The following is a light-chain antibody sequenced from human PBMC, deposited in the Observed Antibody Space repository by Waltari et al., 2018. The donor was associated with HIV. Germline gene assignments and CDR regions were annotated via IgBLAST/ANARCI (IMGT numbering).Light chain of an antibody. J-gene: IGLJ1*01. Sequence: QSVFTQPPSVSAAPGPKATISCSGRRSNIRNNYVSWYQQLPGTAPKPLIYDNNKRPSGIPDRFSGSKSGTSATLGITGLQTGDEADYYCGTWDSSLSAGGVFGTGTKVTVL. V-gene: IGLV1-51*01. CDR3: GTWDSSLSAGGV. CDR1: RSNIRNNY. CDR2: DNN.